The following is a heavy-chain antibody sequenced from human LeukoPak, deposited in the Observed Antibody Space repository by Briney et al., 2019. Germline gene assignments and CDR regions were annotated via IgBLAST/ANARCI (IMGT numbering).Heavy chain of an antibody. D-gene: IGHD1-26*01. CDR1: GFTFGSYS. J-gene: IGHJ4*02. CDR2: ISSSSSYI. V-gene: IGHV3-21*04. CDR3: ARGVGGDD. Sequence: GGSLRLSCAASGFTFGSYSMNWVRQAPGKGLEWVSSISSSSSYIYYADSVKGRFTISRDDAKNSLSLQMNSLRAEDTAVYYCARGVGGDDWGQGTLVTVSS.